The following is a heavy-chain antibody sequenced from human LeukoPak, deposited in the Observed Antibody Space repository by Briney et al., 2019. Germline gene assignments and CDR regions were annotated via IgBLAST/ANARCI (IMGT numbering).Heavy chain of an antibody. D-gene: IGHD2-2*01. CDR1: GYTFTSYA. CDR2: INAGNGNT. V-gene: IGHV1-3*01. CDR3: ARSWRIVVVPAAMANNWFDP. J-gene: IGHJ5*02. Sequence: ASVRVSCKASGYTFTSYAMHWVRQAPGQRLEWMGWINAGNGNTKYSQKFQGRVTITRDTSASTAYMELSSLRSEDTAVYYCARSWRIVVVPAAMANNWFDPWGQGTLVTVSS.